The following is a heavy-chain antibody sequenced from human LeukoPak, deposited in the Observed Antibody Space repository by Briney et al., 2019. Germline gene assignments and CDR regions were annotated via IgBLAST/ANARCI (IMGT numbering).Heavy chain of an antibody. D-gene: IGHD1-26*01. V-gene: IGHV3-21*04. CDR1: GFTFSSYS. J-gene: IGHJ4*02. Sequence: PGGSLRLSCAASGFTFSSYSMNWVRQAPGKGLEWVSSISSSSSYIYYADSVKGRFTISRDNAKNSLYLQMNSLRAEDTAVYYCARILSGTNYFDYWGQGTLVTVSS. CDR3: ARILSGTNYFDY. CDR2: ISSSSSYI.